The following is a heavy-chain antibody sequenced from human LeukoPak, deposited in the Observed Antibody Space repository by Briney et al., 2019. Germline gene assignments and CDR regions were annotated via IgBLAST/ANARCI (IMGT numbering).Heavy chain of an antibody. D-gene: IGHD6-19*01. CDR1: GFTFSTYW. Sequence: GGSLRLSCAASGFTFSTYWMTWVRQAPGEGLEWVANIKQDGSEKYYVDSVKGRFTISRDNAKNSLYLQMNSLRAEDTAVYYCARDFGSGSGWYENYWGQGTLVTVSS. V-gene: IGHV3-7*01. J-gene: IGHJ4*02. CDR2: IKQDGSEK. CDR3: ARDFGSGSGWYENY.